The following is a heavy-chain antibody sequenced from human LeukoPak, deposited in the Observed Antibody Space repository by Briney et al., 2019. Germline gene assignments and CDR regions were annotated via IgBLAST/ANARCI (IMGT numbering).Heavy chain of an antibody. CDR3: ARSGSSGWDLDFDY. CDR2: IYHGGST. J-gene: IGHJ4*02. V-gene: IGHV4-38-2*02. Sequence: SETLSLTCTVSGYSISSGSYWGWIRQPLGKGLEWIGSIYHGGSTYYNPSLKSRVTISVDTSKNQFSLKLGSVTAANTAVYYCARSGSSGWDLDFDYWGQGTLVTVSS. D-gene: IGHD6-19*01. CDR1: GYSISSGSY.